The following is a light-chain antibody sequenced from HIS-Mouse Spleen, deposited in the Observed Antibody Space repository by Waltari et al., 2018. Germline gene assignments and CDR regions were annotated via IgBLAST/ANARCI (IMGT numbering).Light chain of an antibody. CDR2: RNN. CDR1: CSNIGSNS. J-gene: IGLJ3*02. CDR3: AAWDDSLSGPV. Sequence: QSVLTQPPSASGTPGQRVTTSCSGTCSNIGSNSVSWYQQLPGTAPKLLIYRNNQRPSGVPDRFSGSKSGTSASLAISGLRSEDEADYYCAAWDDSLSGPVFGGGTKLTVL. V-gene: IGLV1-47*01.